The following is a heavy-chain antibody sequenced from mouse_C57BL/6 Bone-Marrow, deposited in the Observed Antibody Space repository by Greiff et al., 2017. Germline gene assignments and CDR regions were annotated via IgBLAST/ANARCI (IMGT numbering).Heavy chain of an antibody. V-gene: IGHV1-64*01. CDR3: ARKAHYYGSSYFDY. CDR2: IHPNSGST. Sequence: QVQLQQPGAELVKPGASVKLSCKASGYTFTSYWMHWVKQRPGQGLEWIGMIHPNSGSTNYNEKFKSKATLTVDKSSSTAYMQLSSLTSEDSAVYYWARKAHYYGSSYFDYWGQGTTLTVSS. J-gene: IGHJ2*01. CDR1: GYTFTSYW. D-gene: IGHD1-1*01.